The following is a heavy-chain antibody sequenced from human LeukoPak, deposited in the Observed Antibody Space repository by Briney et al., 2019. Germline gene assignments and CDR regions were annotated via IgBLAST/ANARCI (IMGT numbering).Heavy chain of an antibody. Sequence: GGSLRLSCAASGFTFSSYSMNWVSQAPGKGLEWVSSISSSSSYIYYADSVKGRFTISRGNAKNSLYLQMNSLRAEDTAVYYCARDWGLHSSGWYTFDYWGQGTLVTVSS. J-gene: IGHJ4*02. CDR1: GFTFSSYS. V-gene: IGHV3-21*01. D-gene: IGHD6-19*01. CDR3: ARDWGLHSSGWYTFDY. CDR2: ISSSSSYI.